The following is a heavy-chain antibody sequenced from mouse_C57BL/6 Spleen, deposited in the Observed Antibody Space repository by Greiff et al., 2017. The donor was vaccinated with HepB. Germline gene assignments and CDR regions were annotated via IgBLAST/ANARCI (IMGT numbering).Heavy chain of an antibody. CDR3: ARQHSNYVAWFAY. D-gene: IGHD2-5*01. Sequence: VQLKESGGGLVKPGGSLKLSCAASGFTFSSYTMSWVRQTPEKRLEWVATISGGGGNTYYPDSVKGRFTISRDNAKNTLYLQMSSLRSEDTALYYCARQHSNYVAWFAYWGQGTLVTVSA. J-gene: IGHJ3*01. V-gene: IGHV5-9*01. CDR1: GFTFSSYT. CDR2: ISGGGGNT.